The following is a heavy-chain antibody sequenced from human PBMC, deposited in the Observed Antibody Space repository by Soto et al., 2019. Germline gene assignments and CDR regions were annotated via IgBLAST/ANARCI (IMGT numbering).Heavy chain of an antibody. V-gene: IGHV1-2*04. J-gene: IGHJ6*02. Sequence: GASVKVSCKASGYTFTGYYMHWVRQAPGQGLEWMGWINPNSGGTNYAQKFQGWVTMTRDTSISTAYMELSRLRSDDTAVYYCARGSLLLWFGAPNYYYYGMDVWVQGTTVTVSS. CDR2: INPNSGGT. CDR1: GYTFTGYY. D-gene: IGHD3-10*01. CDR3: ARGSLLLWFGAPNYYYYGMDV.